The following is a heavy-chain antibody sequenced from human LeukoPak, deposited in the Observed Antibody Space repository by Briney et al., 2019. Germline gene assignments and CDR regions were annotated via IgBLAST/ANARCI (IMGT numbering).Heavy chain of an antibody. CDR3: ARDVIEYYYDSSGPGDAFDI. Sequence: GGSLRLSCAASGFTFSSYEMNWVRQAPGKGLEWVSYISSSGSTIYYADSVKGRFTISRDNAKNSLYLQMNSLRAEDTAVYYCARDVIEYYYDSSGPGDAFDIWGQGTMVTVSS. CDR2: ISSSGSTI. D-gene: IGHD3-22*01. CDR1: GFTFSSYE. J-gene: IGHJ3*02. V-gene: IGHV3-48*03.